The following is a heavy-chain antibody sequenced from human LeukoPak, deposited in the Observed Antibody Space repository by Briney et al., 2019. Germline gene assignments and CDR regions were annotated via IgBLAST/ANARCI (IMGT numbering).Heavy chain of an antibody. D-gene: IGHD2-2*01. CDR3: ARGFCRSTKCYQGPFGF. V-gene: IGHV3-15*01. CDR2: IKNKTNGETT. Sequence: PGGSLRLSCAASGFTFSSALMTWVRQAPGKGLEWVGHIKNKTNGETTDYAAPVKGRFIISRDDSNNTLYLQMTRLRTEDTAVYYCARGFCRSTKCYQGPFGFWGQGTLVTVSS. CDR1: GFTFSSAL. J-gene: IGHJ4*02.